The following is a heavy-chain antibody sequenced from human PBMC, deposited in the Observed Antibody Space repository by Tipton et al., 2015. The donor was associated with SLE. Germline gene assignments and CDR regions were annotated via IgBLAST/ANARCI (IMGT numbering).Heavy chain of an antibody. V-gene: IGHV4-61*08. CDR3: ARDKVWSGYYGGQNSYGMDV. D-gene: IGHD3-3*01. J-gene: IGHJ6*02. Sequence: TLSLTCTVSGGSISSRVYYWGWLRQPPGKGLEWIGYISHSGSTNYSPSLQSRVSISIDTSKNQFSLRLSSVTAADTAVYYCARDKVWSGYYGGQNSYGMDVWGHGTTVTVSS. CDR2: ISHSGST. CDR1: GGSISSRVYY.